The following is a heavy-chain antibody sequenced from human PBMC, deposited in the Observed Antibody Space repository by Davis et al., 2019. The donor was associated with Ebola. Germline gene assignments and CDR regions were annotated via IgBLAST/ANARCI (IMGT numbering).Heavy chain of an antibody. Sequence: AASVKVSCKASGYTFTDYYMHWVRQAPGQGLEWMGWINPNSGSTNYAQKFEAWVTMTRDTSISTVYMELSRLRSDDTALYYCAREAVAADYYYYGMDVWGQGTTVTVSS. CDR1: GYTFTDYY. D-gene: IGHD6-19*01. V-gene: IGHV1-2*04. J-gene: IGHJ6*02. CDR3: AREAVAADYYYYGMDV. CDR2: INPNSGST.